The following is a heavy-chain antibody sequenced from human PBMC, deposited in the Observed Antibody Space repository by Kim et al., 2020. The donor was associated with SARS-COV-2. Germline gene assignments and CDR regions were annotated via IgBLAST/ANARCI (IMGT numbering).Heavy chain of an antibody. V-gene: IGHV6-1*01. CDR1: GDSVSSNSAA. CDR3: ARASESSGWSHDAFDI. D-gene: IGHD6-19*01. CDR2: TYYRSKWYN. Sequence: QTLSLTCAISGDSVSSNSAAWNWIRQSPSRGLEWLGRTYYRSKWYNDYAVSVKSRITINPDTSKNQFSLQLNSVTPEDTAVYYCARASESSGWSHDAFDIWGQGTMVTVSS. J-gene: IGHJ3*02.